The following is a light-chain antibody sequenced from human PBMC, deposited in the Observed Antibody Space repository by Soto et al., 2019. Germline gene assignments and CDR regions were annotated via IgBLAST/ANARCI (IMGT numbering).Light chain of an antibody. J-gene: IGKJ5*01. CDR1: QGISNA. CDR2: DAS. Sequence: AIQVTQSPSSLSASVGDRVTITCRASQGISNALAWYQQKPGKAPKLVIYDASTLESGVPSRFSGRGYGTDFTLTISSLQPEDFATYYCQQFKTDPITFGQGTRLE. V-gene: IGKV1-13*02. CDR3: QQFKTDPIT.